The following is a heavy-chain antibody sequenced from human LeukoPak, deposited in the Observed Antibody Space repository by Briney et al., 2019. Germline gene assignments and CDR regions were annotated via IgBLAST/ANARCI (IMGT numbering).Heavy chain of an antibody. CDR3: ARAEDGSGWYLEAWFDP. CDR2: IYYSGST. J-gene: IGHJ5*02. CDR1: GGSISSYY. Sequence: PSETLSLTCTVSGGSISSYYWSWIRQPPGKGLEWIGNIYYSGSTNYNPSLKSRVTISVDTSENQFSLKLSSVNAADTAVYYCARAEDGSGWYLEAWFDPWGQGTLVTVSS. D-gene: IGHD6-19*01. V-gene: IGHV4-59*12.